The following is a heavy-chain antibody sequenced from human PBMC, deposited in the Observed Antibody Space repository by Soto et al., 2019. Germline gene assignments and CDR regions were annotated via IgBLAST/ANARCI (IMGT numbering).Heavy chain of an antibody. CDR2: ISDDGSSK. J-gene: IGHJ5*02. Sequence: QVQLVESGGGVVQPGRSLRLSCAASGFIFSSYAMHWVRQAPGKGLEWVALISDDGSSKYYADSVKGRFTISRDNSKNTLYLQMNSLSAEDTAVYYCTRADLKVTLRVFDPWGQGTLVTVSS. D-gene: IGHD2-21*02. V-gene: IGHV3-30-3*01. CDR3: TRADLKVTLRVFDP. CDR1: GFIFSSYA.